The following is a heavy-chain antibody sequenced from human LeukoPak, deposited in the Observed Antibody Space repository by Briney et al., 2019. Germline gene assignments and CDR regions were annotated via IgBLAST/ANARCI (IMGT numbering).Heavy chain of an antibody. J-gene: IGHJ4*02. CDR3: AKLHSATGTADPDH. CDR2: ISIGGDYT. Sequence: GRSLRLSCAASGFTFTGSAMSWVRQAPGKGLECVSGISIGGDYTYYADSVKGRFTISRDNSKNTLSLQMSNLRAEDTAIYYCAKLHSATGTADPDHWGQGTLVTVSS. V-gene: IGHV3-23*01. D-gene: IGHD1-1*01. CDR1: GFTFTGSA.